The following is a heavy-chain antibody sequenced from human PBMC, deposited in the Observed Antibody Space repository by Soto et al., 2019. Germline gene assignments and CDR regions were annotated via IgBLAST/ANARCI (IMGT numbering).Heavy chain of an antibody. CDR1: GGTFSSYA. D-gene: IGHD3-3*01. J-gene: IGHJ6*02. V-gene: IGHV1-69*13. Sequence: GPSVKVSCKASGGTFSSYAISWVRRAPGQGLEWMGGIIPIFGTANYAQKFQGRVTITADESTSTAYMELSSLRSEDTAVYYCARSSGKIFGGVGGMDVGGQGTRVTVS. CDR2: IIPIFGTA. CDR3: ARSSGKIFGGVGGMDV.